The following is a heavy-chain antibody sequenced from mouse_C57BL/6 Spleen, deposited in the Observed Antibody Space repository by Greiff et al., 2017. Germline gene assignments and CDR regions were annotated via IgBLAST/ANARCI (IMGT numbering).Heavy chain of an antibody. CDR3: AKSGYYDYDGTYYAMDY. Sequence: QVQLQQSGAELAKPGASVKLSCKASGYTFTSYWMHWVKQRPGQGLEWIGYINPSSGYTKYNQKFKDKATLTADKSSSTAYMQLSSLTYEDSAVYYCAKSGYYDYDGTYYAMDYWGQGTSVTVSS. V-gene: IGHV1-7*01. CDR1: GYTFTSYW. CDR2: INPSSGYT. D-gene: IGHD2-4*01. J-gene: IGHJ4*01.